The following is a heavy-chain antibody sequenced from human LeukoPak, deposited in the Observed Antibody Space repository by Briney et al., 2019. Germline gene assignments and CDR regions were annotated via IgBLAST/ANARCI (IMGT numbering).Heavy chain of an antibody. CDR2: ISAYNGNT. V-gene: IGHV1-18*04. J-gene: IGHJ3*02. CDR3: ARSIGWELLGDDAFDI. Sequence: ASVKVSCKASGYAFTTYYIHWVRQAPGQGLEWMGWISAYNGNTNYAQKLQGRVTMTTDTSTSTAYMELRSLRSDDTAVYYCARSIGWELLGDDAFDIWGQGTMVTVSS. CDR1: GYAFTTYY. D-gene: IGHD1-26*01.